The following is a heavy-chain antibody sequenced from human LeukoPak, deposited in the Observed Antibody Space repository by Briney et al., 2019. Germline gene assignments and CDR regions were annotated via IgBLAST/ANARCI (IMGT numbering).Heavy chain of an antibody. V-gene: IGHV3-7*05. CDR3: VRDGIRDIPGIITIRYDY. Sequence: GGSLRLSCSASAFTFSSYWMTSVRQAPGKGLEWVATIKEDGSDKYYVDSVRGRFTISRDNAENSLYLQMNSLRAEDTALYYCVRDGIRDIPGIITIRYDYWGQGTLVTVSS. J-gene: IGHJ4*02. CDR1: AFTFSSYW. D-gene: IGHD3-10*01. CDR2: IKEDGSDK.